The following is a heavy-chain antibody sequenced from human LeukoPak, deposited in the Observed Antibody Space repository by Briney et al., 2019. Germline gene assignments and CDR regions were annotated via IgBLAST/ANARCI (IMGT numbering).Heavy chain of an antibody. J-gene: IGHJ4*02. Sequence: SQTLSLTCAVSGVSISSGGYSWSWIRQPPGKGLEWIGYIYYSGSTYYNPSLKSRVTISVDRSKNQFSLKLSSVTAADTAVYYCARSRGIVGATGFDYWGQGTLVTVSS. CDR2: IYYSGST. V-gene: IGHV4-30-2*01. CDR1: GVSISSGGYS. D-gene: IGHD1-26*01. CDR3: ARSRGIVGATGFDY.